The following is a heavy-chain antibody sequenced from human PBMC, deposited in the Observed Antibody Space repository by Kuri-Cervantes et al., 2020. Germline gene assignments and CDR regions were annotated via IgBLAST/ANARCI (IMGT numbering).Heavy chain of an antibody. CDR2: ISGSGGST. D-gene: IGHD1-26*01. J-gene: IGHJ3*02. V-gene: IGHV3-23*01. Sequence: GESLKISCAASGFTFSSYAMSWVRQAPGKGLEWVSAISGSGGSTYYADSVKGRFTISRDNSKNTLYLQMNSLRAEDTAVYYCAARPLWELLRRDAFDIWGQGTMVTVSS. CDR3: AARPLWELLRRDAFDI. CDR1: GFTFSSYA.